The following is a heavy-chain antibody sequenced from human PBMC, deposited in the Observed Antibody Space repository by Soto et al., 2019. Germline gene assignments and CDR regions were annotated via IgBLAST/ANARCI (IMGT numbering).Heavy chain of an antibody. V-gene: IGHV3-23*01. Sequence: GGSLRLSCAASGFTFTSYAMSWVRQAPGKGLEWVSGISAGGSSTYYPDSVKGRFTISRDNSKNTLYLQMNSLRAEDTALYYCAKDLVSIFGVAPDYWGQGTLVTV. CDR1: GFTFTSYA. D-gene: IGHD3-3*01. CDR3: AKDLVSIFGVAPDY. CDR2: ISAGGSST. J-gene: IGHJ4*02.